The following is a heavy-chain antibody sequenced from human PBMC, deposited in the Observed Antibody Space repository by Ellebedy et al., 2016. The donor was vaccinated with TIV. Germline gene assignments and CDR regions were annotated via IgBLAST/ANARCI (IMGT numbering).Heavy chain of an antibody. Sequence: GGSLRLXXAASGFTFSSYSMNWVRQAPGKGLEWVSSISTSSSYIYYADSVKGRFTISRDNAKNSLYLQMNSLRAEDTAVYYCARASLYSYGILDVWGQGTTVTVSS. V-gene: IGHV3-21*01. J-gene: IGHJ6*02. CDR1: GFTFSSYS. D-gene: IGHD5-18*01. CDR2: ISTSSSYI. CDR3: ARASLYSYGILDV.